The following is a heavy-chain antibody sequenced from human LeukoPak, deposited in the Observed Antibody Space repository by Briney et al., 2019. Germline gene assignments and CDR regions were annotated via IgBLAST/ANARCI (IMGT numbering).Heavy chain of an antibody. CDR3: ARGTHGY. V-gene: IGHV1-8*01. CDR2: MNSNSGFT. J-gene: IGHJ4*02. CDR1: VYTFTTYV. Sequence: ASVKVSCKASVYTFTTYVVNWVRQTTAQGREWMGWMNSNSGFTGYAQNFQGRVNMTRETSISTVFMELSRLGSEDTGVYYCARGTHGYWGPGTLVTVSS.